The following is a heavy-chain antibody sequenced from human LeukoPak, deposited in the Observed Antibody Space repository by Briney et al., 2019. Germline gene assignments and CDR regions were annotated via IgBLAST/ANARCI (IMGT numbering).Heavy chain of an antibody. J-gene: IGHJ4*02. V-gene: IGHV1-24*01. Sequence: ASVKVSCKVSGYTLTELSMHWVRQAPGKGLEWMGGFDPEDGETIYAQKFQGRVTMTEDTSTDTAYMELSSLRSEDTAVYYCATDLRYSGSYYVSYWGQGTLVTVSS. CDR3: ATDLRYSGSYYVSY. D-gene: IGHD1-26*01. CDR2: FDPEDGET. CDR1: GYTLTELS.